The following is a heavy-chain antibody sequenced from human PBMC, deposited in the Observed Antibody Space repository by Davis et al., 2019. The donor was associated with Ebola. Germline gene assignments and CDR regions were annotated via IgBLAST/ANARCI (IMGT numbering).Heavy chain of an antibody. V-gene: IGHV2-70*01. J-gene: IGHJ5*02. Sequence: SGATPVTCTHCLTALCTFTRFSLSTSGMCVSWIRQPPGKALEWLALIDWDDDKYYSTSLKTRLTISKDTSKNQVVLTMTNMDPVDTATYYCARGFGVVIMGGYNWFDPWGQGTLVTVSS. CDR1: RFSLSTSGMC. CDR2: IDWDDDK. CDR3: ARGFGVVIMGGYNWFDP. D-gene: IGHD3-3*01.